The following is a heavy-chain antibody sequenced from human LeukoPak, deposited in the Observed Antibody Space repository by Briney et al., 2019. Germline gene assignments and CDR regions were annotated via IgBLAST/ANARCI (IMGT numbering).Heavy chain of an antibody. V-gene: IGHV4-38-2*01. D-gene: IGHD7-27*01. CDR1: GYSISSGYY. CDR3: ARLPGARYFDY. J-gene: IGHJ4*02. CDR2: IYHSGST. Sequence: PSETLSLTCAVSGYSISSGYYWGWIRQPPGKGLEWIGSIYHSGSTYYNPSLKSRVTISVDTSKNQFSLKLSSVTAADTAVYYCARLPGARYFDYWGQGTLVTVSS.